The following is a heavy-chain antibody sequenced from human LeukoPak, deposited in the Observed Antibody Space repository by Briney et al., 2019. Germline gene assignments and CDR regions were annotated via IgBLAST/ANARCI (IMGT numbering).Heavy chain of an antibody. J-gene: IGHJ6*03. CDR3: AREVGANTPFYYYYYYMDV. D-gene: IGHD1-26*01. CDR2: IKQDGSEK. V-gene: IGHV3-7*01. CDR1: GFTFSSYW. Sequence: GGSLRLSCAASGFTFSSYWMSWVRQAPGKGLEWVANIKQDGSEKYYVDSVKGRFTISRDNAKNSLYLQMNSLRAEDTAVYYCAREVGANTPFYYYYYYMDVWGKGTTVTVPS.